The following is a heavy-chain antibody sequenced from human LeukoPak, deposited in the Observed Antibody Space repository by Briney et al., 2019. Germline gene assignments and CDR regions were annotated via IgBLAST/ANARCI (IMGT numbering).Heavy chain of an antibody. V-gene: IGHV3-7*01. Sequence: PGGSLRPSCAASGFTFSSYWMSWVRQAPGKGLEWVANIKQDGSEKYYVDSVKGRFTISRDNAKNSLYLQMNSLRAEDTAVYYCARDADYYDSSGYYYSDAFDIWGQGTMVTVSS. CDR2: IKQDGSEK. D-gene: IGHD3-22*01. J-gene: IGHJ3*02. CDR1: GFTFSSYW. CDR3: ARDADYYDSSGYYYSDAFDI.